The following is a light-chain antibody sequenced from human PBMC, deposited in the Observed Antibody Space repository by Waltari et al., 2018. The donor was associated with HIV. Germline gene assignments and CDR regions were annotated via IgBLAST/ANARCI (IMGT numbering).Light chain of an antibody. V-gene: IGLV2-14*01. J-gene: IGLJ1*01. CDR3: SSYSSSTSPYV. CDR2: EFS. CDR1: TSDIGNYNY. Sequence: QSALTQPASVSGSPGQSITISCTGTTSDIGNYNYVSWYQHHPGRAPKLIIYEFSNRPSGVSNRFSGSKSGNTASLTVSGLHAEDEGDYYCSSYSSSTSPYVFGTGTKVTVV.